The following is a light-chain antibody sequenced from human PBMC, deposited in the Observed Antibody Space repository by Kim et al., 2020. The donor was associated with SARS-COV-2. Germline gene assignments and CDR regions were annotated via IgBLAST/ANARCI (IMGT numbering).Light chain of an antibody. CDR3: QQYGSSRGT. J-gene: IGKJ2*01. CDR2: GVS. V-gene: IGKV3-20*01. Sequence: LSQGERATLSCRASQSVARNYFAWYQQKPGQPPRLLIYGVSTRATDIPDRFSGSGSGTDFTLIINRLEPEDVAVYYCQQYGSSRGTFGQGTKLEI. CDR1: QSVARNY.